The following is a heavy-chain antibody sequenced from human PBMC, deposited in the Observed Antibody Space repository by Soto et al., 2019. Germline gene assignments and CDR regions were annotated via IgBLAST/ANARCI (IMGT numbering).Heavy chain of an antibody. CDR1: GFSFSSYA. CDR2: ISYDGSNK. J-gene: IGHJ4*02. CDR3: ARDGFSDCWSGYHQIDY. V-gene: IGHV3-30-3*01. Sequence: GGSLRLSCAPSGFSFSSYAMHWVRQAPGKGLEWVAGISYDGSNKYYAVSVKGRFTISRDNSKNTLYLQMNSLRAEDTAVYYCARDGFSDCWSGYHQIDYWGQGTLVTVSS. D-gene: IGHD3-3*01.